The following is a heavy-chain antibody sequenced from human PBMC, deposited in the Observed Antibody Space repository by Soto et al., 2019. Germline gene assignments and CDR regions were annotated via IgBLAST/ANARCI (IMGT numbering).Heavy chain of an antibody. CDR3: AAGFDSSGYLAY. D-gene: IGHD3-22*01. V-gene: IGHV1-69*06. CDR1: GGTFSSYA. Sequence: SVKVSCKAPGGTFSSYAISWVRQAPGQGLEWMGGIIPIFGTANYAQKFQGRVTITADKSTSTAYMELSSLRSEDTAVYYCAAGFDSSGYLAYWGQGTLVTVSS. J-gene: IGHJ4*02. CDR2: IIPIFGTA.